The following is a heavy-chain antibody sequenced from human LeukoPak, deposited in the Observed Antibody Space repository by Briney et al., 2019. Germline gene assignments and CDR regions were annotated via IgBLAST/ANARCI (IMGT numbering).Heavy chain of an antibody. CDR2: IRSKANSYAT. V-gene: IGHV3-73*01. J-gene: IGHJ1*01. CDR3: ARGESGIQH. Sequence: GGSLRLSCAASGFTFSGSAMHWVRQASGKGLEWVGRIRSKANSYATAYAASVKGRFTISRDDSKNTAYLQMNSLKTEDTAVYYCARGESGIQHWGQGTLVTVSS. CDR1: GFTFSGSA. D-gene: IGHD2-21*01.